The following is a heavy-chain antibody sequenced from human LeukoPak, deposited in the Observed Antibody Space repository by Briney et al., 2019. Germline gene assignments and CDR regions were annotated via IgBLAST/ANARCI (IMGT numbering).Heavy chain of an antibody. CDR1: GFTFSNYA. V-gene: IGHV3-23*01. J-gene: IGHJ4*02. CDR3: ARDLGAPDNY. Sequence: GGSLRLSCAASGFTFSNYAMSWVRQAPGKGLEWVSGISGSGGSTYYADSVKGRFTISRDNAKNTLYLQMNSLRAEDTAVYFCARDLGAPDNYWGRGTPVTVSS. D-gene: IGHD3-10*01. CDR2: ISGSGGST.